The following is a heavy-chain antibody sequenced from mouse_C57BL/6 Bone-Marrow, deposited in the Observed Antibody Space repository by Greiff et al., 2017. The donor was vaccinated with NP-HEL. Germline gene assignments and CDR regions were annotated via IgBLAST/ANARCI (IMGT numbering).Heavy chain of an antibody. J-gene: IGHJ3*01. D-gene: IGHD1-3*01. CDR1: GYSITSGYY. V-gene: IGHV3-6*01. CDR3: ARGDGTSAWFAY. CDR2: ISYDGSN. Sequence: EVKLMESGPGLVKPSQSLSLTCSVTGYSITSGYYWNWIRQFPGNKLEWMGYISYDGSNNYNPSLKNRISITRDTSKNQFFLKLNSVTTEDTATYYCARGDGTSAWFAYWGQGTLVTVSA.